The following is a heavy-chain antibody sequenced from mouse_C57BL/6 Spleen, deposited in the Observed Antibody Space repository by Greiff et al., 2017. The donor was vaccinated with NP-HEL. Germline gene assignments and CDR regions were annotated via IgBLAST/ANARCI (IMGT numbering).Heavy chain of an antibody. CDR3: ARGTTVVAPYYFDY. J-gene: IGHJ2*01. CDR2: INPNNGGT. V-gene: IGHV1-26*01. CDR1: GYTFTDYY. Sequence: EVQLQQSGPELVKPGASVKISCKASGYTFTDYYMNWVKQSHGKSLEWIGDINPNNGGTSYNQKFKGKATLTVDKSSSTAYMELRSLTSEYSAVYYCARGTTVVAPYYFDYWGQGTTLTVSS. D-gene: IGHD1-1*01.